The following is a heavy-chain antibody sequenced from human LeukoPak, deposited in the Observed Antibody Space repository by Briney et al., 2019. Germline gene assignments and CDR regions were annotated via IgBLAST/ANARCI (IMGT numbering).Heavy chain of an antibody. CDR2: INTRSGST. J-gene: IGHJ4*02. Sequence: GASVKVSCKAFGYTLTNYYIQWVRQAPGQGLEWMGIINTRSGSTSYAQKFQGRVTITSDTSASTAYMELSSLRSEDTAIYYCARGPGGDYGPGTFDYWGQGTLVTVS. V-gene: IGHV1-46*01. D-gene: IGHD4/OR15-4a*01. CDR3: ARGPGGDYGPGTFDY. CDR1: GYTLTNYY.